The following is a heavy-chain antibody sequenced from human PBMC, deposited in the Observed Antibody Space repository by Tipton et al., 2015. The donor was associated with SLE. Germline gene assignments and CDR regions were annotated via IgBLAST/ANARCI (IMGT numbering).Heavy chain of an antibody. CDR2: IYYSGST. Sequence: LRLSCTVSGGSISSYYWSRIRQPPGKGLEWIGYIYYSGSTNYNPSLKSRVTISVDTSKNQFSLKLSSVTAADTAVYYCARGGWDREWYFDLWGRGTLVTVSS. J-gene: IGHJ2*01. V-gene: IGHV4-59*01. D-gene: IGHD6-19*01. CDR3: ARGGWDREWYFDL. CDR1: GGSISSYY.